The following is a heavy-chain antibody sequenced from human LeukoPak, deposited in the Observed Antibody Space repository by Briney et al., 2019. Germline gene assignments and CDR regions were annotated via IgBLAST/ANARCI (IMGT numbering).Heavy chain of an antibody. J-gene: IGHJ4*02. Sequence: SVKVSCKASGGTFSSYAISWVRQAPGQGLEWMGGIIPIFGTANYAQKFQGRVTITTDESTCTAYMELSSLRSEDTAVYYCARDSSKSGSYSGYFDYWGQGTLVTVSS. V-gene: IGHV1-69*05. CDR2: IIPIFGTA. D-gene: IGHD1-26*01. CDR3: ARDSSKSGSYSGYFDY. CDR1: GGTFSSYA.